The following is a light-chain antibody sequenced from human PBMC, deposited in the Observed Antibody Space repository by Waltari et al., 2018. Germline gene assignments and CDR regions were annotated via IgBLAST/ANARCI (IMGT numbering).Light chain of an antibody. CDR1: QSVLYSSNNKNY. Sequence: DIVMTQSPDSLAVSLGERATINCKSSQSVLYSSNNKNYLAWYQQKPGQPLKLLIYWASIRESGVADRCGGSGSETDFTLTISSLQAEYVAVYYCHQFYSDPRTFGQGTTVEIK. CDR2: WAS. CDR3: HQFYSDPRT. J-gene: IGKJ1*01. V-gene: IGKV4-1*01.